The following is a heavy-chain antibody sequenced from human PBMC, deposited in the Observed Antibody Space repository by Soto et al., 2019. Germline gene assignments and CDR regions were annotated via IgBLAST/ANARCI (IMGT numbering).Heavy chain of an antibody. J-gene: IGHJ5*01. Sequence: LRLSCAASGFTFGSYAMHWVRQAPGKGLEWISRISWDGDFLDYADSIKGRFTVSRDNSNNSLYLHMHRLKTEDTAFYYCAKEGNGGSSLDSWGQGTLVTVSS. V-gene: IGHV3-43*01. CDR1: GFTFGSYA. CDR2: ISWDGDFL. D-gene: IGHD2-15*01. CDR3: AKEGNGGSSLDS.